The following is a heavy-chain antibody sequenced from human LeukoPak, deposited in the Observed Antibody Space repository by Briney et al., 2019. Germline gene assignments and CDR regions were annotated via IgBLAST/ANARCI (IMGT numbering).Heavy chain of an antibody. Sequence: GGSLRLSCAASGFTFGNYWMSWVRQAPGKGLEWVSAVSNNGGYTYYADSVKGRFTISRDNSKNTLYLQMNSLTTEDTAMYFCARRPVAAEYFQHWGQGTLVTVSS. CDR1: GFTFGNYW. J-gene: IGHJ1*01. D-gene: IGHD6-25*01. CDR3: ARRPVAAEYFQH. V-gene: IGHV3-23*01. CDR2: VSNNGGYT.